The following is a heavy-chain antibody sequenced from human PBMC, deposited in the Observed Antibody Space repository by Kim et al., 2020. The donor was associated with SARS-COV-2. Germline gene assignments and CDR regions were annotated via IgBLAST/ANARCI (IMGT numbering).Heavy chain of an antibody. D-gene: IGHD3-10*01. CDR3: ARVNRGGPSPYFFEF. CDR1: GFTFSDYY. Sequence: GGSLRLSCAASGFTFSDYYMSWIRQAPGKGLEWVSYISTSGGMTYYGDSVKGRFTTSRDTSLYLEMNSLRAEDTAVYFCARVNRGGPSPYFFEFLGQGTL. CDR2: ISTSGGMT. J-gene: IGHJ4*02. V-gene: IGHV3-11*04.